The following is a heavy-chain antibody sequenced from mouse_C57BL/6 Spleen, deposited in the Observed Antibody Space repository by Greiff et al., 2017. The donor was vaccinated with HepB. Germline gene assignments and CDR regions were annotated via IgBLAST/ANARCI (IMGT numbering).Heavy chain of an antibody. CDR3: ARDGDDGPGDY. CDR1: GFTFSSYA. CDR2: ISDGGSYT. Sequence: EVQLQESGGGLVKPGGSLKLSCAASGFTFSSYAMSWVRQTPEKRLEWVATISDGGSYTYYPDNVKGRFTISRDNAKNNLYLQMSHLKSEDTAMYYCARDGDDGPGDYWGQGTTLTVSS. J-gene: IGHJ2*01. V-gene: IGHV5-4*01. D-gene: IGHD2-3*01.